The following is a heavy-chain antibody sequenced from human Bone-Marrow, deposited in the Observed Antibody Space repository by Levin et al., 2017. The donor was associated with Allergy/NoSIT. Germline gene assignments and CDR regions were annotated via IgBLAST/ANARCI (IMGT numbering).Heavy chain of an antibody. J-gene: IGHJ2*01. Sequence: GGSLRLSCEVSGFIFSDHYMDWVRQAPGKGLEWVGRTRNKANSYSTEYAASVKGRFTISRDGSKNSLYLQMNSLKTEETDVYYCARDDLLNTYFDLWGRGTLVTVS. D-gene: IGHD2/OR15-2a*01. V-gene: IGHV3-72*01. CDR1: GFIFSDHY. CDR3: ARDDLLNTYFDL. CDR2: TRNKANSYST.